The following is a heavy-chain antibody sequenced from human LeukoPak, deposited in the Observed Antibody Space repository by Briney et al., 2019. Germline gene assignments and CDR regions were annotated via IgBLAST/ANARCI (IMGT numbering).Heavy chain of an antibody. Sequence: PGGSLRLSCAASGFTVSSNYMSWVRQAPGKGLEWVSVIYSGGSTYYADSVKGRFTISRDNSKNTLYLQMNSLRAEDKAVYYCARNDYSNYIGFDYWGQGTLVTVSS. CDR1: GFTVSSNY. CDR3: ARNDYSNYIGFDY. D-gene: IGHD4-11*01. J-gene: IGHJ4*02. V-gene: IGHV3-66*01. CDR2: IYSGGST.